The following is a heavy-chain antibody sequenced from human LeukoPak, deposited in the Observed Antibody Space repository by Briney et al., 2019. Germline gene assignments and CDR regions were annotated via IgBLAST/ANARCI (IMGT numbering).Heavy chain of an antibody. V-gene: IGHV3-30*02. D-gene: IGHD3-10*01. CDR3: AKDYGSGSYYPFDP. Sequence: PGGSLRLSCAASGFTFSSYGMHWVRQAPGKGLEWVAFIRYDGSNKYYADSVKGRFTISRDNSKNTLYLQMNSLRAEDTAVYYCAKDYGSGSYYPFDPWGQGTLVTVSS. CDR2: IRYDGSNK. CDR1: GFTFSSYG. J-gene: IGHJ5*02.